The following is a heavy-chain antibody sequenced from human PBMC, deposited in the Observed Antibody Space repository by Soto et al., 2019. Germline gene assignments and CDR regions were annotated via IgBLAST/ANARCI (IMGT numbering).Heavy chain of an antibody. Sequence: PSETLSLTCTVSGGSISSYYWSWIRQPPGKGLEWIGYIYYSGSTNYNPSLKSRVTISVDTSKNQFSLKLSSVTAADTAVYYCARVGGGYYDSSGYYFGYWGQGTLVTVS. V-gene: IGHV4-59*01. J-gene: IGHJ4*02. D-gene: IGHD3-22*01. CDR1: GGSISSYY. CDR3: ARVGGGYYDSSGYYFGY. CDR2: IYYSGST.